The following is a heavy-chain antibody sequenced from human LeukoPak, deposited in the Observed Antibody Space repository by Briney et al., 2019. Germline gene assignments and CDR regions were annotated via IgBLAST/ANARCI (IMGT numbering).Heavy chain of an antibody. CDR2: ISSSSGSSSTI. V-gene: IGHV3-48*04. Sequence: GGSLRLSCAASGFTFSNYAMNWVRQAPGKGLEWVSYISSSSGSSSTIYYIDSVMGRFTISRDNAKNSLFLRMHRLRPEDTAVYYCARDSAGVGHNDGFDFWGHGTMVTVSS. CDR1: GFTFSNYA. J-gene: IGHJ3*01. CDR3: ARDSAGVGHNDGFDF. D-gene: IGHD2-8*01.